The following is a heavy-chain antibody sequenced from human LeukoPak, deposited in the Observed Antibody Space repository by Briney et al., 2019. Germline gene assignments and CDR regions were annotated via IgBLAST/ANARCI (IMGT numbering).Heavy chain of an antibody. CDR2: IKQDESDK. CDR3: ARDNRDIAVVPAAMGDYYYYGMDV. J-gene: IGHJ6*02. CDR1: GFTFSNYW. D-gene: IGHD2-2*01. Sequence: PGGSLRLSCAASGFTFSNYWMSWVRQAPGKGLGWVASIKQDESDKYYVGSVKGRFTISRDNAKKSLCLQMNSLRAEDTAVYYCARDNRDIAVVPAAMGDYYYYGMDVWGQGTTVTVSS. V-gene: IGHV3-7*05.